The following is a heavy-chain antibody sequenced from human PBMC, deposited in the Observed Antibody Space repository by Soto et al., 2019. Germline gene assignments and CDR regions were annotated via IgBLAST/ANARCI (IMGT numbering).Heavy chain of an antibody. CDR2: FDPEDGET. J-gene: IGHJ6*02. CDR3: ATDLYAVARDSSGYYKDV. CDR1: GYTLTELS. Sequence: RASVKVSCKVSGYTLTELSMHWVRQAPGKGLEWMGGFDPEDGETIYAQKFQGRVTMTEDTSTDTAYMELSSLRSEDTAVYYCATDLYAVARDSSGYYKDVWGQGTTVTVS. D-gene: IGHD3-22*01. V-gene: IGHV1-24*01.